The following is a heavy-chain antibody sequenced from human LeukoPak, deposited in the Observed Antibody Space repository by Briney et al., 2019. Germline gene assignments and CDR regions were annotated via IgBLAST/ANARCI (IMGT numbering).Heavy chain of an antibody. D-gene: IGHD1-26*01. CDR1: GYTFTGYY. J-gene: IGHJ3*02. Sequence: ASVKVSCKASGYTFTGYYMHWVRQAPGQGLEWMGWINPNSGGTNYAQKFQGRVTMTEDTSTDTAYMELSSLRSEDTAVYYCATVAPGSYQSDAFDIWGQGTMVTVSS. CDR3: ATVAPGSYQSDAFDI. CDR2: INPNSGGT. V-gene: IGHV1-2*02.